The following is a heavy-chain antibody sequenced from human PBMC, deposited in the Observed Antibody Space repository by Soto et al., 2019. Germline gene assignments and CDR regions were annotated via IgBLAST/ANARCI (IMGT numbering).Heavy chain of an antibody. V-gene: IGHV1-69*04. D-gene: IGHD3-10*01. CDR3: ARGGYYGSGQLDY. J-gene: IGHJ4*02. Sequence: GIANYAQKFQGRVTITADKSTSTAYMELSSLRSEDTAVYYCARGGYYGSGQLDYWGQGTLVTVSS. CDR2: GIA.